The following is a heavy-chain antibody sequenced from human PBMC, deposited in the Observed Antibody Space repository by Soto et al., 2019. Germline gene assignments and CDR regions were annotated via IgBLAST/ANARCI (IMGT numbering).Heavy chain of an antibody. CDR2: ISYDGSNK. CDR3: ARVPAHRARRWQQPSDYYYSGMDV. V-gene: IGHV3-30-3*01. CDR1: GFTFSSYA. J-gene: IGHJ6*02. Sequence: PGGSLRLSCAASGFTFSSYAMHWVRQAPGKGLEWVAVISYDGSNKYYADSVKGRFTISRDNSKNTLYLQMNSLRAEDTAVYYCARVPAHRARRWQQPSDYYYSGMDVWGQGTTVTVSS. D-gene: IGHD6-13*01.